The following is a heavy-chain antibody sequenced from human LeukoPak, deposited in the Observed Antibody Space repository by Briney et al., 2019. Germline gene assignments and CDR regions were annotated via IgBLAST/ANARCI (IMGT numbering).Heavy chain of an antibody. CDR1: GGSISSYY. CDR2: IYYSGST. J-gene: IGHJ6*03. Sequence: SETLSLTRTVSGGSISSYYWSWIRQPPGKGLEWIGYIYYSGSTNYNPSLKSRVTISVDTSKNQFSLKLSSVTAADTAVYYCARVGSGSYGDYYYYYMDVWGKGTTVTISS. V-gene: IGHV4-59*01. CDR3: ARVGSGSYGDYYYYYMDV. D-gene: IGHD1-26*01.